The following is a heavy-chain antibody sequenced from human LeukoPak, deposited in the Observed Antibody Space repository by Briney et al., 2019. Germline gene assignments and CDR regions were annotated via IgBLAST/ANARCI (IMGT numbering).Heavy chain of an antibody. Sequence: ASVKVSCKASGYTFTGYYMHWVRQAPGQGLEWMGRINTNSGGTNYAQKFQGRVTMTRDTSISTAYMELSRLRSDDTAVYYCARERDTREDYDILTGYDPWGQGTLVTVSS. J-gene: IGHJ5*02. D-gene: IGHD3-9*01. V-gene: IGHV1-2*06. CDR1: GYTFTGYY. CDR3: ARERDTREDYDILTGYDP. CDR2: INTNSGGT.